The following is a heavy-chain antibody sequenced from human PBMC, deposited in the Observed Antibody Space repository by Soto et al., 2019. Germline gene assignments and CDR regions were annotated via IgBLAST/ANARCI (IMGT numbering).Heavy chain of an antibody. CDR3: VKVLCRGGSCYSDYFDY. D-gene: IGHD2-15*01. Sequence: EGQLLESGEGLVQPGGSLRLSCAASGFSFSNYGMSWVRQSPGKGLEWVSGISSSGGSTSYAEFVKGRFTISRDNSKNTLYLLMNSLRAEDTAVYYCVKVLCRGGSCYSDYFDYWGQGTLVTVSS. CDR1: GFSFSNYG. J-gene: IGHJ4*02. CDR2: ISSSGGST. V-gene: IGHV3-23*01.